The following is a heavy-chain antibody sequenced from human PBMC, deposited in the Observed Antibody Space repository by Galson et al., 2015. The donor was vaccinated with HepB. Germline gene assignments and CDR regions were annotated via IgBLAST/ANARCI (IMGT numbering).Heavy chain of an antibody. V-gene: IGHV1-69*01. CDR3: ARVTYIAVAPNYFDS. J-gene: IGHJ4*02. Sequence: SWVRQAPGQGLEWMGGIIPISGTANYAQKFQGRVTITADESTNTAYMELSSLRSDDTAVYYCARVTYIAVAPNYFDSWGQGTLVTVSS. CDR2: IIPISGTA. D-gene: IGHD6-19*01.